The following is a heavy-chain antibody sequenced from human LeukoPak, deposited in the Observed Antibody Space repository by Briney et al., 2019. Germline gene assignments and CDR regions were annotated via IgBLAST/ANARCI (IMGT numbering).Heavy chain of an antibody. Sequence: GGSLRLSCAASGFTFSGYSMSWVRQAPGKGLEWVANVAPDGSAQNYVDSLEGRFTISRDNPNNSLYLQMHSLRAEDAAVYYCVRVIAGAIDYWGQGTLVTVSS. D-gene: IGHD2-15*01. V-gene: IGHV3-7*01. CDR3: VRVIAGAIDY. CDR2: VAPDGSAQ. J-gene: IGHJ4*02. CDR1: GFTFSGYS.